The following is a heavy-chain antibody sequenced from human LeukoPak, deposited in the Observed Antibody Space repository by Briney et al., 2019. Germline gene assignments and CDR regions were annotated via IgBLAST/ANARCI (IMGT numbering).Heavy chain of an antibody. CDR2: INWSGGST. D-gene: IGHD4-23*01. V-gene: IGHV3-20*04. CDR3: AKGRGATVVANFDY. CDR1: GFTFDDYG. Sequence: GGSLRLSCAASGFTFDDYGMSWVRQAPGKGLEWVSGINWSGGSTGYADSVKGRFTISRDNSKNTLYLQMNSLRAEDTAVYYCAKGRGATVVANFDYWGQGTLVTVSS. J-gene: IGHJ4*02.